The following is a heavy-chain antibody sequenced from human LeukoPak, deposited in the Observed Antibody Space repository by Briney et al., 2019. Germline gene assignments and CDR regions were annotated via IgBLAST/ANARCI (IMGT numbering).Heavy chain of an antibody. D-gene: IGHD5-18*01. J-gene: IGHJ6*04. CDR3: ARTAIHQNYYYYGMDV. CDR2: IDPSDSYT. CDR1: GYSFTSYW. Sequence: PGESLRISCKGSGYSFTSYWISWVRQMPGKGLEWMGRIDPSDSYTNYSPSFQGHVTISADKSISTAYLQWSSLKASDTAMYYCARTAIHQNYYYYGMDVWGKGTTVTVSS. V-gene: IGHV5-10-1*01.